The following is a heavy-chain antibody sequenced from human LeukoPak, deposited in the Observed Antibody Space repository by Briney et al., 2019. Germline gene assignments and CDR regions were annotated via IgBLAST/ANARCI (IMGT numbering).Heavy chain of an antibody. CDR3: VRRTSGSYSDY. V-gene: IGHV4-4*02. D-gene: IGHD1-26*01. J-gene: IGHJ4*02. CDR2: IYHSGST. CDR1: GGSITTTNW. Sequence: PSETLSLTCAVSGGSITTTNWWSWVRQPPGKGLEWIGEIYHSGSTNYNPSLKSRVTISIDKSKNQFSLKLNSVTAADTAVYYCVRRTSGSYSDYWGQGTLVTVSS.